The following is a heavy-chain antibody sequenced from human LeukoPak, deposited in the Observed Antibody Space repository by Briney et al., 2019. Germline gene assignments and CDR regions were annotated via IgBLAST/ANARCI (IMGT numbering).Heavy chain of an antibody. CDR2: IYYSGST. Sequence: SETLSLTCTVSGGSISSYYWSWIRQPPGKGPEWIGYIYYSGSTNYNPSLKSRVTISVDTSKNQFSLKLSSVTAADTAVYYCARDSDILTGRGAFDIWGQGTMVTVSS. CDR1: GGSISSYY. CDR3: ARDSDILTGRGAFDI. V-gene: IGHV4-59*12. J-gene: IGHJ3*02. D-gene: IGHD3-9*01.